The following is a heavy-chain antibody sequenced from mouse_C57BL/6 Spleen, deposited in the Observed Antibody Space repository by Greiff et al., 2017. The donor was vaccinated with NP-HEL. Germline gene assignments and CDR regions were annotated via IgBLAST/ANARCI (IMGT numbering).Heavy chain of an antibody. J-gene: IGHJ2*01. D-gene: IGHD1-1*01. Sequence: VKLQESGAELARPGASVKLSCKASGYTFTSYGISWVKQRTGQGLEWIGEIYPRSGNTYYNQKFKGKSTLTVDKSSSTAYMQLSSLTSEDSAVYYCARSGYYGSSLDYWGQGTTLTVSS. CDR3: ARSGYYGSSLDY. CDR1: GYTFTSYG. CDR2: IYPRSGNT. V-gene: IGHV1-81*01.